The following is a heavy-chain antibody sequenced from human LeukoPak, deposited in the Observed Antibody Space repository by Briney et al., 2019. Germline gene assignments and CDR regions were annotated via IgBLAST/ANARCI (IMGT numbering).Heavy chain of an antibody. V-gene: IGHV4-59*01. CDR3: ARKKRADPGFDI. CDR2: IYHSGTT. Sequence: PSEALSLTCTDSRGSLSGYYWSWIRQPPGKGVEWIGYIYHSGTTNYNPSLKSRLTISVDTSKNQFSLNLTSVAAADTAGYYCARKKRADPGFDIWGQGTMVTVSS. J-gene: IGHJ3*02. CDR1: RGSLSGYY.